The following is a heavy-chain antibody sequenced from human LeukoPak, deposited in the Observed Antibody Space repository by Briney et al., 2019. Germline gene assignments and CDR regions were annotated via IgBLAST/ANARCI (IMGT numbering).Heavy chain of an antibody. CDR1: GFTSSSYA. CDR2: ISGSGGST. V-gene: IGHV3-23*01. CDR3: AKVGRFDI. J-gene: IGHJ3*02. Sequence: GGSLRLSCAATGFTSSSYAMSSVRQARGKGLEWVSAISGSGGSTYYADSVKGRFTISRDNSKNTLYLQMNSLRAEDTAVYYCAKVGRFDIWGQGTMVTVSS. D-gene: IGHD1-26*01.